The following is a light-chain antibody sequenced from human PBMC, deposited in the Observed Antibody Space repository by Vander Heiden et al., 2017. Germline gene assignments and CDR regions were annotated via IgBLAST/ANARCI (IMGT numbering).Light chain of an antibody. J-gene: IGKJ1*01. CDR1: QSISSY. CDR2: AAS. V-gene: IGKV1-39*01. Sequence: DIQLTQSPSSLSASVGGRVTITCRASQSISSYLNWYQQKPAKAPKLLIYAASSLQSGVPSRFSGSGSGTDFTLTISSLQPEDFATYYCQQSYSTPPWTFGQGTKVEIK. CDR3: QQSYSTPPWT.